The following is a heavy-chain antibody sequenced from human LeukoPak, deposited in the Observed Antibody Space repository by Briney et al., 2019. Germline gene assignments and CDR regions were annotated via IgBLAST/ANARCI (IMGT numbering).Heavy chain of an antibody. CDR2: IYSGGST. D-gene: IGHD4-17*01. V-gene: IGHV3-66*01. CDR3: ARWETCGDYDVCHAFDI. J-gene: IGHJ3*02. Sequence: GGSLRLSCAAPGFTVSSNYMSWVRQAPGKGLEWVSVIYSGGSTYYADSVKGRFTISRDNSKNTLYLQMNSLRAEDTAVYYCARWETCGDYDVCHAFDIWGQGTMVTVSS. CDR1: GFTVSSNY.